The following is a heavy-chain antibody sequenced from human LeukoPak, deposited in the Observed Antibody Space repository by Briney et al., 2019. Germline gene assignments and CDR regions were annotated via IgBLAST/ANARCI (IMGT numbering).Heavy chain of an antibody. CDR2: IKQEGSEK. CDR3: ARVGQYYDFWSGYYFLDDY. V-gene: IGHV3-7*01. J-gene: IGHJ4*02. D-gene: IGHD3-3*01. CDR1: GFTFSSYW. Sequence: GGSLRLSCAASGFTFSSYWMSWVRQAPGKGLEWVANIKQEGSEKYYVDSVKGRFTISRDNAKNSLYLQMNSLRAEDTAVYYCARVGQYYDFWSGYYFLDDYWGQGTLVTVSS.